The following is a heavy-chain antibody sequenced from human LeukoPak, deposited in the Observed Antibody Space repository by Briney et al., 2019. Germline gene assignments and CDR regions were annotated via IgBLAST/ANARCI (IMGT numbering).Heavy chain of an antibody. Sequence: PGGSLRLSCATSHFTFSSHAMNWVRQAPGKGLEWVSSISDDDDSTYYADSVKGRFTISRDNSKNTLYLDMNNLRAEDTALYFCAKTPLGFSYGKIDYWGQGTLVTVSS. J-gene: IGHJ4*02. CDR3: AKTPLGFSYGKIDY. CDR2: ISDDDDST. CDR1: HFTFSSHA. V-gene: IGHV3-23*01. D-gene: IGHD5-18*01.